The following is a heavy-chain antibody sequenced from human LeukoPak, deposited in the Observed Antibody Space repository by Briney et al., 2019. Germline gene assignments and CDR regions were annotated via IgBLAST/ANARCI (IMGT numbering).Heavy chain of an antibody. D-gene: IGHD5-24*01. J-gene: IGHJ4*02. CDR1: GGSISSSSYY. V-gene: IGHV4-39*07. CDR2: IYYSGST. CDR3: ARDRAELATIFDY. Sequence: SETLSLTCTVSGGSISSSSYYWGWIRQPPGKGLEWIGSIYYSGSTNYNPSLKSRVTISVDTSKNQFSLKLSSVTAADTAVYYCARDRAELATIFDYWGQGTLVTVSS.